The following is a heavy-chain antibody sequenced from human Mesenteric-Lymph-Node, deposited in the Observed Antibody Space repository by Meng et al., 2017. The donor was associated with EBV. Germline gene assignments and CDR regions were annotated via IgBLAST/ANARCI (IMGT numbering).Heavy chain of an antibody. J-gene: IGHJ4*02. D-gene: IGHD3-9*01. CDR2: IYYSATT. V-gene: IGHV4-61*01. Sequence: QVQLQESGPGLVKPSEHLSLTCTVSGGYVSSGSFYWNWIRQPPGKGLEWIGYIYYSATTNYNPSLKSRVTISVDTSKNQFYLNLSSVSAADTAIYYCARGGYYDLLTGYYRAFDYWGQGALVTVSS. CDR1: GGYVSSGSFY. CDR3: ARGGYYDLLTGYYRAFDY.